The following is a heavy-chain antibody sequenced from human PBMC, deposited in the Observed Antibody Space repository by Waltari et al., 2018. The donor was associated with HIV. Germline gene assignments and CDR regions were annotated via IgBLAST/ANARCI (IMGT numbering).Heavy chain of an antibody. D-gene: IGHD6-6*01. CDR1: GFTFSNYA. CDR2: ISGSGGST. V-gene: IGHV3-23*01. CDR3: AKRQQLVRTGWFDP. Sequence: EVQLLESGGGLVQPGGSLRLPCAASGFTFSNYAMSWVRQAPGKGLEWVSAISGSGGSTYYADSVKGRFTISRDNSKNTLYLQMNSLRAEDTAVYYCAKRQQLVRTGWFDPWGQGTLVTVSS. J-gene: IGHJ5*02.